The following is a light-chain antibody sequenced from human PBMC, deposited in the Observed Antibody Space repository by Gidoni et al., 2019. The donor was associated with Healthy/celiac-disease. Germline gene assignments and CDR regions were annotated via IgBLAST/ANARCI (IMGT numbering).Light chain of an antibody. V-gene: IGLV3-1*01. CDR2: QDN. CDR1: KLGDKY. Sequence: SYELTQPPSVSVSPGRTASITCSGDKLGDKYASWYQQKPGQSPVLVIYQDNKRPSGIHERFSGSNSGNTATLTISGTQAMDEADYYCQTWDRSTVVFGGGTKLTVL. J-gene: IGLJ2*01. CDR3: QTWDRSTVV.